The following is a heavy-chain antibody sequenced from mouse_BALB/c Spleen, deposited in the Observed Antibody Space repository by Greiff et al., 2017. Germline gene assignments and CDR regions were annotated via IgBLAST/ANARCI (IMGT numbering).Heavy chain of an antibody. CDR3: ARAYYRYDGGYYFDD. D-gene: IGHD2-14*01. CDR2: IWGDGST. V-gene: IGHV2-6-7*01. J-gene: IGHJ2*01. Sequence: VHLVESGPGLVAPSQSLSITCTVSGFSLTGYGVNWVRQPPGKGLEWLGMIWGDGSTDYNSALKSRLSISKDNPKSQVFLKMNSLQTDDTARYYCARAYYRYDGGYYFDDWGQGTTLTVSS. CDR1: GFSLTGYG.